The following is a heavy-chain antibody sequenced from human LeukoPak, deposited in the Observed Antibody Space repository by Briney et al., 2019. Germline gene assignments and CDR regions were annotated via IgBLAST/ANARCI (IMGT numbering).Heavy chain of an antibody. CDR2: IRYDGSSK. CDR1: GFTFSSYG. Sequence: PGGSLRLSCAASGFTFSSYGIHWVRQAPGKGLEWVAFIRYDGSSKYYADSVRGRFTISRDNSKNTLYLQMNSLRAEDTAVYYCAKHAETTRQRGYFDYWGQGTLVTVSS. D-gene: IGHD1-1*01. J-gene: IGHJ4*03. CDR3: AKHAETTRQRGYFDY. V-gene: IGHV3-30*02.